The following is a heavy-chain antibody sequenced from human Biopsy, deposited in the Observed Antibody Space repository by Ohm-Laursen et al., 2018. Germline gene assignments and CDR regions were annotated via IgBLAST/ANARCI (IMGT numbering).Heavy chain of an antibody. V-gene: IGHV4-39*01. Sequence: SDTLSLTCTVTDGSISNIINYWGWIRQPLGKGLEWLGSIFHTGITDYNPPIKSPVTISLDTPNNQFSLKLSSLTAADTAVYYCARHSFGSGRDFWGQGTLVTVSS. D-gene: IGHD3-10*01. J-gene: IGHJ4*02. CDR2: IFHTGIT. CDR1: DGSISNIINY. CDR3: ARHSFGSGRDF.